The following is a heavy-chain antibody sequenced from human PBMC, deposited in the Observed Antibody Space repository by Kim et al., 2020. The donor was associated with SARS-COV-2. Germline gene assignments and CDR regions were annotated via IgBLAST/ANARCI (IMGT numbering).Heavy chain of an antibody. V-gene: IGHV4-39*01. CDR1: GGSISSSSYY. Sequence: SETLSLTCTVSGGSISSSSYYWGWIRQPPGKGLEWIGSIYYSGSTYYNPSLKSRVTISVDTSKNQFSLKLSSVTAADTAVYYCATCSGYYSNFDYWGQGTLVTVSS. CDR3: ATCSGYYSNFDY. D-gene: IGHD3-22*01. CDR2: IYYSGST. J-gene: IGHJ4*02.